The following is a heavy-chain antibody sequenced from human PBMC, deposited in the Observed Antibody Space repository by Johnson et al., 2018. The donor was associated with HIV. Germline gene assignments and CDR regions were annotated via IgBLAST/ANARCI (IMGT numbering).Heavy chain of an antibody. V-gene: IGHV3-30*02. CDR3: AKLRYTNMANDGFDF. Sequence: VQLVESGGGLVQPGGSLKLSCAASGFTFSGSAVHWVRQAPGKGLEWVAFIRYDGSNAYYGDSVKGRVTISRDNSKNRRYLQMNSLRDDDTALYYCAKLRYTNMANDGFDFWGQGTMVTVSS. CDR2: IRYDGSNA. D-gene: IGHD3-16*02. CDR1: GFTFSGSA. J-gene: IGHJ3*01.